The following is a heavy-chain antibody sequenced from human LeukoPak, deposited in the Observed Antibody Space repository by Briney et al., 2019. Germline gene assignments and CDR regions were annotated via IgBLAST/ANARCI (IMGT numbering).Heavy chain of an antibody. J-gene: IGHJ4*02. CDR2: IYYSGST. Sequence: SETLSLTCTVSGGSISSSSYYWGWIRQPPGKGLEWIGSIYYSGSTYYNPSLKSRVTISVDRSKNQFSLKLSSVTAADTAVYYCARGYGDYGFDYWGQGTLVTVSS. CDR3: ARGYGDYGFDY. CDR1: GGSISSSSYY. D-gene: IGHD4-17*01. V-gene: IGHV4-39*07.